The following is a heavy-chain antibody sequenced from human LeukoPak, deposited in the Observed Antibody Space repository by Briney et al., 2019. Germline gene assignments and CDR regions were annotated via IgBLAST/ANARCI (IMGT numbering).Heavy chain of an antibody. V-gene: IGHV3-48*03. CDR1: EFTFSSYE. J-gene: IGHJ5*02. D-gene: IGHD6-13*01. CDR2: ISSRSTTI. CDR3: ARGHDIAAAGVIDP. Sequence: GGSLRLSCVASEFTFSSYEMNWVRQAPGKGLEWISYISSRSTTIYYADSVKGRFTISRDNAKNSLFLEMNSLRAEDTAVYYCARGHDIAAAGVIDPWGQGTLVTVSS.